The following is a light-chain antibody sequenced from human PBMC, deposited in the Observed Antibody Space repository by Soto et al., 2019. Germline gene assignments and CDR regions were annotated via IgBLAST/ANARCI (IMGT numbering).Light chain of an antibody. V-gene: IGKV3-20*01. CDR2: GAT. J-gene: IGKJ3*01. CDR1: EGVSSSY. CDR3: QQYGSSPFT. Sequence: EIVLTQSPGTLSLSPGESATLSCGASEGVSSSYLAWYQQKPGQAPRLLIYGATTRLRGVPDRFSGSGSGTDFPLTISRLEPEDFAVYYCQQYGSSPFTFCPGTKVDI.